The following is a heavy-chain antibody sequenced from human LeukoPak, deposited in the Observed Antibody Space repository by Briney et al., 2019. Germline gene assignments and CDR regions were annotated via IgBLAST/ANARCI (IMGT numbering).Heavy chain of an antibody. CDR3: ARDGAWGPD. Sequence: SVKVSCKASGGTFSSHPFTWVRQAPGQGLEWMGRIIPILGIANYAQKFQGRVTITADKSTSTAYMELSSLRSEDTAVYYCARDGAWGPDWGQGTLVTVSS. CDR2: IIPILGIA. D-gene: IGHD7-27*01. V-gene: IGHV1-69*04. CDR1: GGTFSSHP. J-gene: IGHJ4*02.